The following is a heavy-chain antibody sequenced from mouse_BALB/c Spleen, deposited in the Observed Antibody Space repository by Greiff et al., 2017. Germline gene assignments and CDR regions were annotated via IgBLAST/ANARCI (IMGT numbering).Heavy chain of an antibody. J-gene: IGHJ3*01. Sequence: QVQLQQSGAELARPGASVKMSCKASGYTFTSYTMHWVKQRPGQGLEWIGYINPSSGYTNYNQKFKDKATLTADKSSSTAYMQLSSLTSEDSAVYYCARKKDYGSSYTWFAYWGQGTLVTVSA. CDR2: INPSSGYT. CDR3: ARKKDYGSSYTWFAY. D-gene: IGHD1-1*01. CDR1: GYTFTSYT. V-gene: IGHV1-4*01.